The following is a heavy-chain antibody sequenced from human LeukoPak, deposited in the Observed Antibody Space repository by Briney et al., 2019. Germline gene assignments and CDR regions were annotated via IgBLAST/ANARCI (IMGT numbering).Heavy chain of an antibody. J-gene: IGHJ4*02. D-gene: IGHD2-15*01. Sequence: GGSLRLSCAASGFMFSTYWMTWVRQAPGKGLEWVANIKPDGSETYYVDSVKGRFTIPRDNTKNLLYLQMNSLRGEDAAVYHCGGFGYEAGVDLWGQGTLVSDSS. CDR3: GGFGYEAGVDL. V-gene: IGHV3-7*01. CDR1: GFMFSTYW. CDR2: IKPDGSET.